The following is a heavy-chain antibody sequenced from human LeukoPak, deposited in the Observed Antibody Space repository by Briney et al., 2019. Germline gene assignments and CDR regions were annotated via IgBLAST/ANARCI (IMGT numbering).Heavy chain of an antibody. CDR3: ARYSGSSPFDY. CDR2: INPSGGST. D-gene: IGHD1-26*01. CDR1: GYTFTSYY. J-gene: IGHJ4*02. V-gene: IGHV1-46*01. Sequence: ASVKVSCKASGYTFTSYYMHWVRQAPGQGLEWMGIINPSGGSTSYAQKFQGRVTMTRNTATSTVYMELSSPRSEHTAVYYCARYSGSSPFDYCGQGTLVTASS.